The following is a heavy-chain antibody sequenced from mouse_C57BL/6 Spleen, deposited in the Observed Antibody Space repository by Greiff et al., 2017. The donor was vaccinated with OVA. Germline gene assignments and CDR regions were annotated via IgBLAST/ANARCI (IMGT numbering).Heavy chain of an antibody. D-gene: IGHD4-1*01. CDR1: GFTFSDYG. J-gene: IGHJ2*01. CDR2: ISSGSSTI. Sequence: EVMLVESGGGLVKPGGSLKLSCAASGFTFSDYGMHWVRQAPEKGLEWVAYISSGSSTIYYADTVKGRFTISRDNAKNTLFLQMTSLRSEDTAMYYCARRAGTGGYYFDYWGQGTTLTVSS. V-gene: IGHV5-17*01. CDR3: ARRAGTGGYYFDY.